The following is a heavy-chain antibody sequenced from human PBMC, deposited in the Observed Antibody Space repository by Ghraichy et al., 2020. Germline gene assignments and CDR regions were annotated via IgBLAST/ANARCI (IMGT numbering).Heavy chain of an antibody. CDR1: GFTFSSYA. J-gene: IGHJ6*02. CDR2: ISGSGGST. CDR3: AKDLIWSDYGMDV. D-gene: IGHD3-3*01. V-gene: IGHV3-23*01. Sequence: GESLRLSCAASGFTFSSYAMSWVRQAPGKGLEWVSAISGSGGSTYYADSVKGRFTISRDNSKNTLYLQMNSLRAEDTAVNYCAKDLIWSDYGMDVWGQGTTVTVSS.